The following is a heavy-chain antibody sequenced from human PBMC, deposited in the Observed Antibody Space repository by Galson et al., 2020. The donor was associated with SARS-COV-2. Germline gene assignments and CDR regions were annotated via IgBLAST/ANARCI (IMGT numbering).Heavy chain of an antibody. Sequence: SETLSLTCAVSGGSISSSNWWSWVRQPPGKGLEWIGEIYHSGSTNYNPSLKSRVTISVDKSKNQFSLKLSSVTAADTAVYYCAREPHLINLPYGMDVWGQGTTVTVSS. CDR1: GGSISSSNW. CDR2: IYHSGST. J-gene: IGHJ6*02. V-gene: IGHV4-4*02. CDR3: AREPHLINLPYGMDV.